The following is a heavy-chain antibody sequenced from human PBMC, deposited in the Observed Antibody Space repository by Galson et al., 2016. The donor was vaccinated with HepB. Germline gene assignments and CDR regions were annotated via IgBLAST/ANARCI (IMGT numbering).Heavy chain of an antibody. D-gene: IGHD6-13*01. J-gene: IGHJ3*02. CDR2: ISPYSSKR. CDR1: GYTFTNYG. Sequence: SVKVSCKASGYTFTNYGLSWVRQAPGQGLEWMGWISPYSSKRDYAQQFQGRVTMTTDTSTSTAYMELRSLRSDDTAVYYCAREDVTAGTAFDIWGQGTMVTVSS. CDR3: AREDVTAGTAFDI. V-gene: IGHV1-18*01.